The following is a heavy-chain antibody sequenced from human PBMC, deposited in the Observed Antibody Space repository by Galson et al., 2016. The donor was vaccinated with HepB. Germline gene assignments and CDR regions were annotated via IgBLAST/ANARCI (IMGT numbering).Heavy chain of an antibody. D-gene: IGHD5/OR15-5a*01. CDR2: TYYRSKRYN. V-gene: IGHV6-1*01. J-gene: IGHJ4*02. Sequence: CAISGDSVSSNSAAWNWIRQSPSRGLEWLGRTYYRSKRYNDYAESAKSRITINPDTSKNQFSLQLNSVTPEDTAVHYCARVVGRGVYDGRFDYWGQGILVTVSS. CDR1: GDSVSSNSAA. CDR3: ARVVGRGVYDGRFDY.